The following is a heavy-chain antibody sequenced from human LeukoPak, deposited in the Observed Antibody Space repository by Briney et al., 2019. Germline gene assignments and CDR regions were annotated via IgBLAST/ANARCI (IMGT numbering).Heavy chain of an antibody. CDR3: ARDSRRIAVAGLFDAFDI. D-gene: IGHD6-19*01. Sequence: SVKVSCKASGYTFTGYYMHWVRQAPGQGLEWMGWINPNSGGTNYAQKFQGRVTMTRDTSISTAYMELSRLRSDDTAVYYCARDSRRIAVAGLFDAFDIWGQGTMVTVSS. V-gene: IGHV1-2*02. CDR2: INPNSGGT. CDR1: GYTFTGYY. J-gene: IGHJ3*02.